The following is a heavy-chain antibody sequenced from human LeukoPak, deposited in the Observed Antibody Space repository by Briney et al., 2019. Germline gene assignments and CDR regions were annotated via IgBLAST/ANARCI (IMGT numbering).Heavy chain of an antibody. D-gene: IGHD6-19*01. V-gene: IGHV1-46*01. CDR1: GYIFTSYY. CDR2: INPSGGST. Sequence: ASVKVSCKASGYIFTSYYMHWVRQAPGQGLEWMGIINPSGGSTSYAQKFQGRVTMTRDTSTSTVYMELSSLRSEDTAVYYCARESIAVALDYWGQGTLVTVSS. J-gene: IGHJ4*02. CDR3: ARESIAVALDY.